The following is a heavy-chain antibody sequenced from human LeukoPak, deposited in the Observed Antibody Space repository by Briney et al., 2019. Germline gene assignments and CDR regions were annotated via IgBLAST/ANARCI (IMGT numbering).Heavy chain of an antibody. CDR3: ARSPPGRSGDYVGKPYYFDY. D-gene: IGHD4-17*01. CDR2: IIPILGIA. Sequence: ASVKVSCKASGGTFSSYAISWVRQAPGQGLEWMGRIIPILGIANYAQKFQGRVTITADESTSTAYMELSSLRSEDTAVYYCARSPPGRSGDYVGKPYYFDYWGQGTLVTVSS. V-gene: IGHV1-69*04. CDR1: GGTFSSYA. J-gene: IGHJ4*02.